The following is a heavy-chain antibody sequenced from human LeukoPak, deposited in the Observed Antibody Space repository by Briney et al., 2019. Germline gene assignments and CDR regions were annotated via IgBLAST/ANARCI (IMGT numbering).Heavy chain of an antibody. CDR2: IIPIFGTA. V-gene: IGHV1-69*05. J-gene: IGHJ5*02. CDR1: GGTFSSYA. D-gene: IGHD3-10*01. CDR3: ASSLVKFVGWFDP. Sequence: AASVKVSCKASGGTFSSYAISWVRQAPGQGLEWMGGIIPIFGTANYAQKFQGRVRITTDESTSTAYMELSSLRSEDTAVYYCASSLVKFVGWFDPWGQGTLVTVSS.